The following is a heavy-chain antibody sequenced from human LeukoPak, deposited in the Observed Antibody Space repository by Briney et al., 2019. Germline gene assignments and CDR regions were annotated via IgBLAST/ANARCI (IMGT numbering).Heavy chain of an antibody. J-gene: IGHJ5*02. V-gene: IGHV4-39*01. CDR1: GGSISSYY. CDR3: ATQGGYSGYDP. Sequence: SETLSLTCTVSGGSISSYYWGWIRQPPGKGLEWIGSIYYSGSTYYNPSLKSRVTISVDTSKNQFSLKLSSVTAADTAVYYCATQGGYSGYDPWGQGTLVTVSS. D-gene: IGHD5-12*01. CDR2: IYYSGST.